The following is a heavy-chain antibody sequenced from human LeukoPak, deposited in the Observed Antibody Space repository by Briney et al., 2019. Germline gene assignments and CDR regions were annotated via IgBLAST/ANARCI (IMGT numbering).Heavy chain of an antibody. J-gene: IGHJ4*02. V-gene: IGHV3-21*01. CDR2: ISSSSSYI. CDR3: AKNPVAGRTYYFDY. D-gene: IGHD6-19*01. CDR1: GFTFSSYS. Sequence: PGGSLRLSCAASGFTFSSYSMNWVRQAPGKGLEWVSSISSSSSYIYYADSVKGRFTISRDNAKNSLYLQMNSLRAEDTAVYYCAKNPVAGRTYYFDYWGQGTLVTVSS.